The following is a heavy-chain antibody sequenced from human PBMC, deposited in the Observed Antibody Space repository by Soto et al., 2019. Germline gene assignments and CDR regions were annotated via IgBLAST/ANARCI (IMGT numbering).Heavy chain of an antibody. CDR1: GFSLTTDRVG. D-gene: IGHD1-26*01. Sequence: QITLKESGPTLVKPTQTLTLTCTFSGFSLTTDRVGVGWIRQPPGEALEWLAVIYWDDTKTYRPSLESRLTITKDTSKTQVALTMTNMDSVDTATYYCAHAYGGRSLYWGQGTLVTASP. CDR3: AHAYGGRSLY. CDR2: IYWDDTK. V-gene: IGHV2-5*02. J-gene: IGHJ4*02.